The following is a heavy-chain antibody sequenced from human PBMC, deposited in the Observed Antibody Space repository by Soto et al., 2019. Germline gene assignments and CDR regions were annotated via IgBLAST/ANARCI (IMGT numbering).Heavy chain of an antibody. V-gene: IGHV3-30-3*01. J-gene: IGHJ4*02. CDR3: ARDPPAAGTGY. CDR1: GFTFSSYA. D-gene: IGHD6-13*01. CDR2: ISYDGSNK. Sequence: GGSLRLSCAASGFTFSSYAMHWVRQAPGKGLEWVAVISYDGSNKYYADSVKGRFTISRDNSKNTLYLQMNSLRAEDTAVYYCARDPPAAGTGYWGQGTLVTVSS.